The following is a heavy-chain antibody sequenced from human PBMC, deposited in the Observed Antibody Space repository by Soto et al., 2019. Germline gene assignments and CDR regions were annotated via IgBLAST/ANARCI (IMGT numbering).Heavy chain of an antibody. V-gene: IGHV1-18*01. CDR1: GYTFIRYG. D-gene: IGHD3-16*01. Sequence: QVQLVQSASEVMKPGASVKVSCKASGYTFIRYGITWVRQAPGQRREWMGWISPYNDQTIYAKKLQGRVTMTADTSTRTVYVQLRSLKSGDTAVYFCARGGYDDNVWGKWSHYGLDVWGQGTSVTVSS. J-gene: IGHJ6*02. CDR2: ISPYNDQT. CDR3: ARGGYDDNVWGKWSHYGLDV.